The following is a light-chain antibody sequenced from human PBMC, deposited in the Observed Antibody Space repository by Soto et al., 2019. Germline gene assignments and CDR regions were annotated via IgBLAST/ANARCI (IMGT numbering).Light chain of an antibody. J-gene: IGKJ1*01. CDR2: GAS. V-gene: IGKV3-15*01. Sequence: EIVMTQSPATLSVSPGERATLSCRASQSVSSNLAWYQQKPGQAPRLLIYGASNRATGIPARFSGSGSGTEFTLTISSLQSEDFAVYYCQQYNNWPLWTVGQGTKVEIK. CDR1: QSVSSN. CDR3: QQYNNWPLWT.